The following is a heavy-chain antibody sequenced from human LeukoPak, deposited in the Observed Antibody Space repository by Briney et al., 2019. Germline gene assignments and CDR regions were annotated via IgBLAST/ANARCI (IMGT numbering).Heavy chain of an antibody. CDR2: ISYDGSNK. Sequence: GGSLRLSCAASGFTFSSYGMHWVRQAPGKGLEWVAVISYDGSNKYYADSVKGRFTISRDNSKNTLYLQMNSLRAEDTAVYYCAKDEGHFDYWGQGTLATVSS. J-gene: IGHJ4*02. CDR1: GFTFSSYG. V-gene: IGHV3-30*18. CDR3: AKDEGHFDY.